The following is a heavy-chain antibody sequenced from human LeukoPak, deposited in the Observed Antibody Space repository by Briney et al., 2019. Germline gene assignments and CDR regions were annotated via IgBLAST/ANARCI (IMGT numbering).Heavy chain of an antibody. CDR3: ARDHPDYGDYFRGGYFGL. V-gene: IGHV4-4*07. D-gene: IGHD4-17*01. J-gene: IGHJ2*01. Sequence: SETLSLTCTVSGASISSYYWSWIRQPAGKGLEWIGHIYSSGSTNYNPSLKSRVTISVDTSKNQFSLRLSSVTAADTAIYYFARDHPDYGDYFRGGYFGLWGRGTLVTVSS. CDR2: IYSSGST. CDR1: GASISSYY.